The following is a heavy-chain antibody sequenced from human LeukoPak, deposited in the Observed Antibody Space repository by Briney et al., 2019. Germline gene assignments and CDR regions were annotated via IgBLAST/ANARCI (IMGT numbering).Heavy chain of an antibody. Sequence: GGSLRLSCTASGFTFGDYAMSWFRQAPGKGLEWVGFIRSKAYGGTTEYVASVKGRFTISRDDSKSIAYLQMNSLKTEDTAVYYCTSYTYYYDSSGYSLFDYWGQGTLVTVSS. J-gene: IGHJ4*02. CDR3: TSYTYYYDSSGYSLFDY. D-gene: IGHD3-22*01. CDR2: IRSKAYGGTT. V-gene: IGHV3-49*03. CDR1: GFTFGDYA.